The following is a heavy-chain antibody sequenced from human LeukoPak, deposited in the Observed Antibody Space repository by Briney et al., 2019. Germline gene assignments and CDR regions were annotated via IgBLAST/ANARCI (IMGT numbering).Heavy chain of an antibody. CDR2: ISGSGGST. J-gene: IGHJ4*02. V-gene: IGHV3-23*01. D-gene: IGHD2-2*01. CDR1: GFTFNSYA. CDR3: AKDGAGGYCSSTSCYEFDY. Sequence: GGSLRLSCAASGFTFNSYAMSWVRQAPGKGLEWVSAISGSGGSTYYADSVKGRFTISRDNSKNTLYLQMNGLRAEDTAVYFCAKDGAGGYCSSTSCYEFDYWGQGTLVTVSS.